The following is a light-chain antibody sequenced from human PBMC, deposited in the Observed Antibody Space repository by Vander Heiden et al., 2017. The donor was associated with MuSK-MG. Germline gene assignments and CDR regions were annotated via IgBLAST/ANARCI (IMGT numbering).Light chain of an antibody. Sequence: QSMLTQPPSMSAAPGKRVTISCYGSTSNIGNNVVSWYQQLPGTAPKLLVFDNTQRPSGIPDRFSGSKSGTSATLGITGLQTADEADYYCVTWDSTLNAWVFGGGTKLTVL. J-gene: IGLJ3*02. CDR1: TSNIGNNV. CDR2: DNT. CDR3: VTWDSTLNAWV. V-gene: IGLV1-51*01.